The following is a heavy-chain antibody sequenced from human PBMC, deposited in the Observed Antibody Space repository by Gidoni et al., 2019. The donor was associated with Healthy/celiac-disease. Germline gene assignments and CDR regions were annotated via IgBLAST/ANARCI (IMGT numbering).Heavy chain of an antibody. V-gene: IGHV3-30*18. CDR2: ISYDGSNK. CDR3: AKDPDIVVVPAAIRYFDY. D-gene: IGHD2-2*01. CDR1: GITFSSYG. Sequence: QVQLVEYGGGGVQPGRSLRRSWAASGITFSSYGMHWGRPAPGKGLEWVAVISYDGSNKYYAVSVKGRFTFSRDNSKNTLYLQMNSLRAEDTAVYYCAKDPDIVVVPAAIRYFDYWGQGTLVTVSS. J-gene: IGHJ4*02.